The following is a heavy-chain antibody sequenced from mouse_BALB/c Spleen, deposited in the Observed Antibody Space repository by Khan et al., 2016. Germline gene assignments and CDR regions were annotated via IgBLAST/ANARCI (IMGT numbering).Heavy chain of an antibody. CDR1: VDSITNNY. J-gene: IGHJ4*01. Sequence: EVQLLESGPSLVKPSQTLSLTCSVTVDSITNNYWNWIRKFPGNKLEYMGYISYSGGDYYNPSLKSRISISRDTSKNQYYLQLNSVTTEDTATYYCARYVRDAMAYWGQGTSVTVSS. D-gene: IGHD3-3*01. V-gene: IGHV3-8*02. CDR2: ISYSGGD. CDR3: ARYVRDAMAY.